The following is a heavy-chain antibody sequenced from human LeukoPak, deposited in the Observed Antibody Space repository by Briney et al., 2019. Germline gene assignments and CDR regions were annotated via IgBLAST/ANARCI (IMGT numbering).Heavy chain of an antibody. CDR1: GYTFSSYG. J-gene: IGHJ4*02. D-gene: IGHD3-22*01. Sequence: GASVKVSCKASGYTFSSYGFSWVRQAPGQGLEWMGGIIPIFGTANYAQKFQGRVTITADESTSTAYMELSSLRSEDTAVYYCARGSDYYDSSGYYLFDYWGQGTLVTVSS. CDR3: ARGSDYYDSSGYYLFDY. CDR2: IIPIFGTA. V-gene: IGHV1-69*13.